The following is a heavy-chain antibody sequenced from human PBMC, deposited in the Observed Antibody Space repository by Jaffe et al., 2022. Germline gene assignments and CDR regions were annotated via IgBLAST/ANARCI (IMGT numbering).Heavy chain of an antibody. CDR1: GFTFSSYA. CDR3: AKEVVLVVYATYYFDY. J-gene: IGHJ4*02. CDR2: ISGSGGST. Sequence: EVQLLESGGGLVQPGGSLRLSCAASGFTFSSYAMSWVRQAPGKGLEWVSAISGSGGSTYYADSVKGRFTISRDNSKNTLYLQMNSLRAEDTAVYYCAKEVVLVVYATYYFDYWGQGTLVTVSS. V-gene: IGHV3-23*01. D-gene: IGHD2-8*02.